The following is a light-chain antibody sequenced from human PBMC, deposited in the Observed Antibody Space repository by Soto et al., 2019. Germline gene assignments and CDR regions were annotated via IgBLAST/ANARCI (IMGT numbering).Light chain of an antibody. J-gene: IGLJ1*01. V-gene: IGLV1-44*01. Sequence: QCALTQPPSGSGTPGQSVTIACSGSSSNIGSNTVNWYQQLPGTAPKLLIYSNNQRPSGVPDRFSGSKSGTSASLAISGLQSEEEADYYCAAWDDSLNGPIFGTGTKLTVL. CDR1: SSNIGSNT. CDR2: SNN. CDR3: AAWDDSLNGPI.